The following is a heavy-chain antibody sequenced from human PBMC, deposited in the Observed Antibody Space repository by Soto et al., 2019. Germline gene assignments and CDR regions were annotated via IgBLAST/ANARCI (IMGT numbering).Heavy chain of an antibody. V-gene: IGHV3-23*01. J-gene: IGHJ4*02. Sequence: PGWSLRLSCASSVLTFINYAMTWVRQAPGKGLEWVSTINDSGGDTYYADSVKGRFTISRDNSKNTLYLQVNSLRAEDTAVYYCAKDLYGDYDFDHWGQGTLVTVSS. D-gene: IGHD4-17*01. CDR3: AKDLYGDYDFDH. CDR1: VLTFINYA. CDR2: INDSGGDT.